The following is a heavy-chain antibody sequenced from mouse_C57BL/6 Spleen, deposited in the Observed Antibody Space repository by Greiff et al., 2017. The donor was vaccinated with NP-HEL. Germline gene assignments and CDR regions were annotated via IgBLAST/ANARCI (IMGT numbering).Heavy chain of an antibody. J-gene: IGHJ1*03. V-gene: IGHV1-53*01. Sequence: VQLQQSGTELVKPGASVKLSCKASGYTFTSYWMHWVKQRPGQGLEWIGNINPSNGGTNYNEKFKSKATLTVDKSSSTAYMQLSSLTSEDSAVYYCARPIYYGNYRYFDGWGTGTTVTVSS. CDR2: INPSNGGT. CDR1: GYTFTSYW. D-gene: IGHD2-1*01. CDR3: ARPIYYGNYRYFDG.